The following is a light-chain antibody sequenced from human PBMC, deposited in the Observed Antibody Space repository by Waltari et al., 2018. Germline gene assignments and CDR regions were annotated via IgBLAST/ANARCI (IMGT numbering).Light chain of an antibody. CDR1: GSNIGAGYD. CDR3: QSYDTSLSVV. CDR2: GST. V-gene: IGLV1-40*01. Sequence: QSVLTQPPSVSGAPGQRVTIPCTGSGSNIGAGYDVPWYPQLPRAAPKLLIYGSTSRPLGVPARFFGSTSGTSASLAIIGLQAEDEADYYCQSYDTSLSVVFGGGTKLTVL. J-gene: IGLJ3*02.